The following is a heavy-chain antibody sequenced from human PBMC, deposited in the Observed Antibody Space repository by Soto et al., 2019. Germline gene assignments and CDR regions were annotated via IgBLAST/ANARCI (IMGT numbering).Heavy chain of an antibody. CDR2: ISSSSSTI. CDR3: ARDATRAYYDFWSGYLDYYYYYGMDV. V-gene: IGHV3-48*02. CDR1: GFPFSSYS. D-gene: IGHD3-3*01. Sequence: GGSLRLSCAASGFPFSSYSMNWVRQDPGKGLEWVSYISSSSSTIYYADSVKGRFTISRDNAKNSLYLQMNSLRDEDTAVYYCARDATRAYYDFWSGYLDYYYYYGMDVWGQGTTVTVSS. J-gene: IGHJ6*02.